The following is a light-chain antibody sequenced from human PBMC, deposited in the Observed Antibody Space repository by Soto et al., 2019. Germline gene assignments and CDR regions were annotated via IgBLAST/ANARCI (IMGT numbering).Light chain of an antibody. CDR1: QSVSTF. CDR3: QQGTDWPTGT. V-gene: IGKV3-11*01. CDR2: DAS. J-gene: IGKJ1*01. Sequence: EIVLTQSPATLSLSPGERATLSCRASQSVSTFLAWYQHKPCQAHRLIIYDASNRATGIPDRFRGSGSGTDFTLTISSLEPEDFALYYGQQGTDWPTGTFGQGTKVDIK.